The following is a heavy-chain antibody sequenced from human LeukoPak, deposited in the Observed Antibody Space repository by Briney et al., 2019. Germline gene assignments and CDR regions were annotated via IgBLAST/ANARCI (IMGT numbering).Heavy chain of an antibody. J-gene: IGHJ6*03. V-gene: IGHV3-21*01. Sequence: GGSLRLSCVGSGFAFNSYTITWVRQAPGKGLEWVSSITSTSAYRQYADSVKGRFTISRDNAENSVFLQMNSLGAEDTAVYHCARVTAGATTLNYYYYFMDVWGKGTTVTVSS. CDR2: ITSTSAYR. D-gene: IGHD1-26*01. CDR1: GFAFNSYT. CDR3: ARVTAGATTLNYYYYFMDV.